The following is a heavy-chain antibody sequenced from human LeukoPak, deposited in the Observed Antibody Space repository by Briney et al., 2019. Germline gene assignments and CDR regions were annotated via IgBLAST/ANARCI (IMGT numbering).Heavy chain of an antibody. Sequence: SQTLSLTCALSGDSFSSNSAAWNWIRQSPSRGLEWLGRTYYRSKWYNDYAVSVKSRITINPDTSKNQFSLQLNSVTPEDTAVYYCARDTDDSGYDFFPTPNYYYMDVWGKGTTVTVSS. D-gene: IGHD5-12*01. CDR1: GDSFSSNSAA. CDR3: ARDTDDSGYDFFPTPNYYYMDV. J-gene: IGHJ6*03. V-gene: IGHV6-1*01. CDR2: TYYRSKWYN.